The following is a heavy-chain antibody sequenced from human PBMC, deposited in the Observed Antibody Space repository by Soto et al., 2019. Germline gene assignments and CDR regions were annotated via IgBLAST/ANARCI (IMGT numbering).Heavy chain of an antibody. Sequence: QVPLVQSGAEVKRPGSSVKVSCKASGDTFNFYSINWVRQAPGLGLEWMGRVNPIVSMSNYAQRFQGRVTMTADKSKSTAYMELSGLRSEDTAIYYCATSYGSGYRAFDYWGQGALVTVSS. CDR2: VNPIVSMS. J-gene: IGHJ4*02. V-gene: IGHV1-69*04. CDR3: ATSYGSGYRAFDY. CDR1: GDTFNFYS. D-gene: IGHD3-10*01.